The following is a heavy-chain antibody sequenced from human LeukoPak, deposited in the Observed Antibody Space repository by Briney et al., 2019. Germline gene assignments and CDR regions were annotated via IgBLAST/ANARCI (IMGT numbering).Heavy chain of an antibody. CDR3: AKDRSWYSYGPDY. CDR1: RFTFRNYG. J-gene: IGHJ4*02. Sequence: PGGSLRLSCAASRFTFRNYGMHWVRQAPGKGLEWVAVIWYDGSNQVYADSVKGRFTISRDNSKNTLYLQMNSLRAEDTAVYYCAKDRSWYSYGPDYWGQGTLVTVSS. CDR2: IWYDGSNQ. V-gene: IGHV3-33*06. D-gene: IGHD5-18*01.